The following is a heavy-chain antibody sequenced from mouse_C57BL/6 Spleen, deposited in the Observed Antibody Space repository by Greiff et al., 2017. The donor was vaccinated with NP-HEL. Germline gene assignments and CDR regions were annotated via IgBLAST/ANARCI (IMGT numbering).Heavy chain of an antibody. J-gene: IGHJ1*03. D-gene: IGHD1-1*01. Sequence: QVQLKQPGAELVMPGASVKLSCKASGYTFTSYWMHWVKQRPGQGLEWIGVINPSTGGTTYNQKFKAKATLTVDKSSSTAYMKLKSLTSEDSAVYYCERGAYGSSDYWYFDVWGTGTTVTVSS. CDR2: INPSTGGT. CDR1: GYTFTSYW. V-gene: IGHV1-53*01. CDR3: ERGAYGSSDYWYFDV.